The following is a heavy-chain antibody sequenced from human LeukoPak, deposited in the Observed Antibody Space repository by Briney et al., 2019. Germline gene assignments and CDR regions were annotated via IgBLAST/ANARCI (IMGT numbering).Heavy chain of an antibody. J-gene: IGHJ5*02. V-gene: IGHV4-4*07. D-gene: IGHD3-10*01. CDR3: ARDSGTTGEVKFDP. CDR1: GGSIRSY. CDR2: IYGSWST. Sequence: SETLSLMCTVSGGSIRSYWSWIRQPAGEGLEGSGRIYGSWSTDYNPSLKSRVTMSIDTSKNQFSLNLISVTAADTAVYYCARDSGTTGEVKFDPWGQGTLVTVSS.